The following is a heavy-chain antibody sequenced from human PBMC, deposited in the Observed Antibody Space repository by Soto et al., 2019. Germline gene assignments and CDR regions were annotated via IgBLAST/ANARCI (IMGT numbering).Heavy chain of an antibody. D-gene: IGHD2-2*01. CDR3: ARVASTKRGNIVVVPAANTADAFDI. V-gene: IGHV4-34*01. J-gene: IGHJ3*02. CDR2: INHSGST. CDR1: GGSFSGYY. Sequence: QVQLQQWGAGLLKPSETLSLTCAVYGGSFSGYYWSWIRQPPGKGLEWIGEINHSGSTNYNPSLKSRVTRSVDTSENQFSLKLSSVTAAGTAVYYCARVASTKRGNIVVVPAANTADAFDIWGQGTMVTVSS.